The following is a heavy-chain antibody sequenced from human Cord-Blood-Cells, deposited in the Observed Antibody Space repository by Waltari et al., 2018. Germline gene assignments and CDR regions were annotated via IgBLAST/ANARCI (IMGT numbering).Heavy chain of an antibody. CDR3: AHARIAAAGNDAFDI. D-gene: IGHD6-13*01. V-gene: IGHV2-5*02. Sequence: QITLKASGPTLVKPTQTLTLTSTFSGFSLRTSGVVVGWLRLPPGKALEWLALIYWDDDKRYSPSLKSRLIITKDTSKNQVVLTMTNMDPVDTATYYCAHARIAAAGNDAFDIWGQGTMVTVSS. CDR2: IYWDDDK. J-gene: IGHJ3*02. CDR1: GFSLRTSGVV.